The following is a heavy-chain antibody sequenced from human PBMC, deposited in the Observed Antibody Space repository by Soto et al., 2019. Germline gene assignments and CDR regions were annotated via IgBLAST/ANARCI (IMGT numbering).Heavy chain of an antibody. CDR2: IYYSGST. Sequence: LSETLSLTYTVSGGSISSSSYYWGWIRQPPGKGLEWIGSIYYSGSTYYNPSLKSRVTISVDTSKNQFSLKLSSVTAADTAVYYCARGPVGSSSGDEYFQHWGQGTLVTVSS. V-gene: IGHV4-39*01. CDR1: GGSISSSSYY. CDR3: ARGPVGSSSGDEYFQH. J-gene: IGHJ1*01. D-gene: IGHD6-6*01.